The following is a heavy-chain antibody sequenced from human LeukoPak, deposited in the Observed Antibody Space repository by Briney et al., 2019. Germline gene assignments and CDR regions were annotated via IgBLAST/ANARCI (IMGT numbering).Heavy chain of an antibody. D-gene: IGHD3-22*01. V-gene: IGHV1-69*04. CDR3: ARDYYDSSGSPY. CDR2: IIPILGIA. Sequence: SVKVSCKASGYTFTSYGISWVRQAPGQGLEWMGRIIPILGIANYAQKFQGRVTITADKSTSTAYMELSSLRSEDTAVYYCARDYYDSSGSPYWGQGTLVTVSS. J-gene: IGHJ4*02. CDR1: GYTFTSYG.